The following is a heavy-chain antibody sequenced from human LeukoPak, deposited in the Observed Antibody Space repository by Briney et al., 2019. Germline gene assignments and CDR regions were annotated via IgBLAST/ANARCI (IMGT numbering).Heavy chain of an antibody. CDR3: ASGGRFLYYYDSSGYSYFDY. Sequence: GASVKVSCKASGYSFTGFYLHWVRQAPGQGLEWMGWITPNNGGTNYAQKFQGRVTMTRDTSISTAYMELSRLRSDDTAVYYCASGGRFLYYYDSSGYSYFDYWGQGTLVTVSS. CDR2: ITPNNGGT. J-gene: IGHJ4*02. CDR1: GYSFTGFY. V-gene: IGHV1-2*02. D-gene: IGHD3-22*01.